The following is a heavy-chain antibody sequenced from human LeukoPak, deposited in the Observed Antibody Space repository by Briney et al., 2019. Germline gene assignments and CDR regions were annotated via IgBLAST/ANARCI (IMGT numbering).Heavy chain of an antibody. V-gene: IGHV1-2*02. CDR1: GYTFTGYY. CDR3: ARSPAYYDSSGYPDW. J-gene: IGHJ4*02. Sequence: ASVKVSCKASGYTFTGYYMHWVRQAPGQGLEWMGWINPNSGGTNYAQKFQGRVTMTRDTSISTAYMELSRLRSDDTAVYYCARSPAYYDSSGYPDWWGQGTLVTVSS. CDR2: INPNSGGT. D-gene: IGHD3-22*01.